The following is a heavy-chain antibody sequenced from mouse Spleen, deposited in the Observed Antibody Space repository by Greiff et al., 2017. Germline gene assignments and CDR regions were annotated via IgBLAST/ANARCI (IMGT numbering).Heavy chain of an antibody. V-gene: IGHV1-22*01. D-gene: IGHD2-4*01. Sequence: VQLQQSGPELVKPGASVKMSCKASGYTFTDYNMHWVKQSHGKSLEWIGYINPNNGGTSYNQKFKGKATLTVNKSSSTAYMQLNSLTSEDSAVYYCARLDYESFDYWGQGTTLTVSS. CDR1: GYTFTDYN. J-gene: IGHJ2*01. CDR2: INPNNGGT. CDR3: ARLDYESFDY.